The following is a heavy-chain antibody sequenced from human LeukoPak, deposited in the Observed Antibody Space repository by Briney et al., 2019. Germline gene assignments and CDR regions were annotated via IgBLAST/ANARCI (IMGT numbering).Heavy chain of an antibody. Sequence: SETLSLTCTVSGGSISSGGYYWSWIRQHPGKGLEWIGYIYYSGSTYYNPSLKSRVTISVDTSKNQFSLKLSSVAAADTAVYYCARSGFYYDSSGYYPLDHWGQGTLVTVSS. D-gene: IGHD3-22*01. CDR3: ARSGFYYDSSGYYPLDH. CDR1: GGSISSGGYY. J-gene: IGHJ4*02. CDR2: IYYSGST. V-gene: IGHV4-31*03.